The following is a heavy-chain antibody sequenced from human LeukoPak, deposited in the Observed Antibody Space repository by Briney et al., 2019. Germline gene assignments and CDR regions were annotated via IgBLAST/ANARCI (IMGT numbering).Heavy chain of an antibody. J-gene: IGHJ6*03. D-gene: IGHD3-3*01. Sequence: GGSLRLSCAASGFTFSSYWMSWVRQAPGKGLEWVANIKQDGSEKYYVDSVKGRFTISRDNAKNSLYLQMNSLRAEDTAVYYCARTLYDFWSGYLLVHYYYMDVWGKGTTVTVSS. V-gene: IGHV3-7*01. CDR3: ARTLYDFWSGYLLVHYYYMDV. CDR1: GFTFSSYW. CDR2: IKQDGSEK.